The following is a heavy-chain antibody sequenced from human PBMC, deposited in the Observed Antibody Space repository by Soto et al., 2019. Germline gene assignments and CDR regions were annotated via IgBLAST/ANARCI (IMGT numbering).Heavy chain of an antibody. J-gene: IGHJ4*02. D-gene: IGHD3-10*01. Sequence: QVQLVQSGPEVKKPGASVRVSCMTSGYAFTSYGVNWVRQVPGQGLEWMGWIAPHSGRTTYLSKFQGRVTITADPSTNTAYMELTSLSSDDTGIYFCARAATGSYHSAYWGQGTVVTVSA. CDR1: GYAFTSYG. CDR2: IAPHSGRT. CDR3: ARAATGSYHSAY. V-gene: IGHV1-18*04.